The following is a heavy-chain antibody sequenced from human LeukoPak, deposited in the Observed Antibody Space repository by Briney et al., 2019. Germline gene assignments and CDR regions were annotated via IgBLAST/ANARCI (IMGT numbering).Heavy chain of an antibody. D-gene: IGHD6-13*01. CDR1: GGSFSGYY. CDR3: ARGRGSSWPFGY. V-gene: IGHV4-34*01. Sequence: SETLSLTCAVYGGSFSGYYWSWIRQPPGKGLEWIGEINHSGSTNYNPSLKSRVTISVDASKNQFSLKLSSVTATDTAVYYCARGRGSSWPFGYWGQGTLVTVSS. CDR2: INHSGST. J-gene: IGHJ4*02.